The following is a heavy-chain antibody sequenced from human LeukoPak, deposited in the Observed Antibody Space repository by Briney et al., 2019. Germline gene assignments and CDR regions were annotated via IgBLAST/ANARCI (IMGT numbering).Heavy chain of an antibody. CDR2: IYTSGST. CDR3: ARAKNTYYYDSSGYYRNWFDP. J-gene: IGHJ5*02. CDR1: GGSISSGSYY. V-gene: IGHV4-61*02. D-gene: IGHD3-22*01. Sequence: SQTLSLTCTVSGGSISSGSYYWSWIRQPAGKGLEWIGRIYTSGSTNYNPSLKSRVTISVDTSKNQFSLKLSSVTAADTAVYYCARAKNTYYYDSSGYYRNWFDPWGQGTLVTVSS.